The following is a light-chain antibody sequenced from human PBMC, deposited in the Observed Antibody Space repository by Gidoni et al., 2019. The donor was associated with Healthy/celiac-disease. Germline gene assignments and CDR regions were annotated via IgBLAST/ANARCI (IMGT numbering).Light chain of an antibody. CDR3: QQRSNWPPL. Sequence: EIVLTQSPATLSLSPGERATLSCRASQSVSSYLAWYQQKPGQAPRLLIYDASNRATGIPARFSGSGSGTDFTLTISSLEPEDFAVYYCQQRSNWPPLFXQXTKLXIK. CDR1: QSVSSY. J-gene: IGKJ2*01. V-gene: IGKV3-11*01. CDR2: DAS.